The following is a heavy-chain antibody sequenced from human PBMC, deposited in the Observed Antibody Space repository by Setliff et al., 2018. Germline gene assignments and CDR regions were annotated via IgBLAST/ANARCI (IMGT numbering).Heavy chain of an antibody. Sequence: SETLSLTCTVSGGSISSSSHYWGWIRQPSGRGLEWIGSIYYTGSTYYNPSLKSRVTMSVDTSKRQFSLKLGSATAADTAVYYCARDMGQPYYFESWGLGTLVTVSS. V-gene: IGHV4-39*07. CDR2: IYYTGST. D-gene: IGHD1-1*01. J-gene: IGHJ4*02. CDR1: GGSISSSSHY. CDR3: ARDMGQPYYFES.